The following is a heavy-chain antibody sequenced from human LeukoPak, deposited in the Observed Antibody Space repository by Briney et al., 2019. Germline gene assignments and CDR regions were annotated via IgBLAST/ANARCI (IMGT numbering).Heavy chain of an antibody. D-gene: IGHD7-27*01. J-gene: IGHJ2*01. Sequence: SETLSLTCAVSGGSISNYYCSWIRQPPGKGLEWLGYIHYSGYTNYNPSLKSRVTISVDTSKNQYSLNLSSVTAADTAVYYCARHWGSDWYFDLWGRGTLVTVSS. CDR1: GGSISNYY. V-gene: IGHV4-59*01. CDR3: ARHWGSDWYFDL. CDR2: IHYSGYT.